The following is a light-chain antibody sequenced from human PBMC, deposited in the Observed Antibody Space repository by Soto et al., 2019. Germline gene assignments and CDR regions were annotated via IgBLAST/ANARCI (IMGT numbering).Light chain of an antibody. CDR2: GAS. V-gene: IGKV3-15*01. CDR3: QQYNNWPKT. CDR1: QSVSSN. Sequence: EIVMTQSPATLSVSPVERAALSCWASQSVSSNLAWYQQKPGQPPRLLIYGASTRATGIPARFSGSGSGTEFTLTISSLQSEDFAVYYCQQYNNWPKTFGQGTKVEIK. J-gene: IGKJ1*01.